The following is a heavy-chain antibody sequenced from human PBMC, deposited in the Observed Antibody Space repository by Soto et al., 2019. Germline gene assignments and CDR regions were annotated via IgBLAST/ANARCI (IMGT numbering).Heavy chain of an antibody. V-gene: IGHV4-30-2*01. D-gene: IGHD1-26*01. CDR3: AREGDGKIFDY. J-gene: IGHJ4*02. Sequence: SETLSLTCAVSGGSISSGGYSWSWIRQPPGKGLEWIGYIYHSGSTYYNPSLKSRVTISVDRSKNQFSLKLSSVTAADTAVYYCAREGDGKIFDYWGQGTLVTVSP. CDR2: IYHSGST. CDR1: GGSISSGGYS.